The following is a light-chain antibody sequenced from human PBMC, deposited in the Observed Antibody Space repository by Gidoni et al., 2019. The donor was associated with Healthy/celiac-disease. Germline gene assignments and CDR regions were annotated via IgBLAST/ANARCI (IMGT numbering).Light chain of an antibody. Sequence: DIQLTQSPSFLSASVGDRVTITCRASQGISSYVAWYQQKPGKAPKPLIFAASTLQSGVPSRFSGSGSGTEFTLTIGSLQPEDFATYYCQQLNSYPWTFGQGTKVEIK. V-gene: IGKV1-9*01. CDR3: QQLNSYPWT. CDR2: AAS. CDR1: QGISSY. J-gene: IGKJ1*01.